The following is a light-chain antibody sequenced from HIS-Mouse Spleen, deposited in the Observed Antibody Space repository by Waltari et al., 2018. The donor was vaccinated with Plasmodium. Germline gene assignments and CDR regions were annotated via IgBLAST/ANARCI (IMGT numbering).Light chain of an antibody. J-gene: IGLJ2*01. CDR2: EGS. CDR1: SSAVGTYNL. Sequence: QSALTPPASVSGSPGQSTTISCTGTSSAVGTYNLVSWYQQHPGKAPKLMIYEGSKRPSGVSNRFSGSKSGNTASLTISGLQAEDEAEYYCCSYAGSSTFVVFGGGTKLTVL. CDR3: CSYAGSSTFVV. V-gene: IGLV2-23*03.